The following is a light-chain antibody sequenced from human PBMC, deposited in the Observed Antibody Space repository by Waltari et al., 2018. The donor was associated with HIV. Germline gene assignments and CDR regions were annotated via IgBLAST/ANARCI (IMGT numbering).Light chain of an antibody. J-gene: IGLJ3*02. Sequence: QSVLTQPPSVSGAPGQRVTIPCTGSSSNLGAGYDVHWYQQHPGAAPKLLIFANTNRPAGVPDRFSGSKSGTSASLAITGVQAEDEAVYYCQSYDSSLSEGVFGGGTKLAVL. CDR2: ANT. V-gene: IGLV1-40*01. CDR3: QSYDSSLSEGV. CDR1: SSNLGAGYD.